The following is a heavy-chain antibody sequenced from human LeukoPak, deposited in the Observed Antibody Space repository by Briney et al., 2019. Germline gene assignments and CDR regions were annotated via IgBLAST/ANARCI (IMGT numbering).Heavy chain of an antibody. CDR2: IYYSGST. D-gene: IGHD6-19*01. V-gene: IGHV4-39*07. Sequence: SETLSLTCTVSGGSISSSSYYWGWIRQPPGKGLEWIGSIYYSGSTYYNPSLKSRVTISVDTSKNQFSLKLSSVTAADTAVYYCARDLHSSGCPFDYWGQGTLVTVSS. J-gene: IGHJ4*02. CDR1: GGSISSSSYY. CDR3: ARDLHSSGCPFDY.